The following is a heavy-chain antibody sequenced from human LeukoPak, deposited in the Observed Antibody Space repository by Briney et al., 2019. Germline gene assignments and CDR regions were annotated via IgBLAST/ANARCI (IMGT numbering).Heavy chain of an antibody. V-gene: IGHV4-34*01. J-gene: IGHJ6*03. Sequence: PSETLSLTCAVYGGSFSGYYWSWIRQPPGKGLEWIGEINHSGSTNYNPSLKSRVTISVDTSKSQFSLKLTSVTAADTAVYYCARAYYYYSYMDVWGKGTTVTVSS. CDR1: GGSFSGYY. CDR3: ARAYYYYSYMDV. CDR2: INHSGST.